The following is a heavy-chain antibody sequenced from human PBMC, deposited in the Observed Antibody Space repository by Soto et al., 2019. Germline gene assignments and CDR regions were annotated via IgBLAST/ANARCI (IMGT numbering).Heavy chain of an antibody. D-gene: IGHD1-26*01. Sequence: GGSLRLSCAASGFTFSSYAMHWVRQAPGKGLEWVAVISYDGSNKYYADSVKGRFTISRDNSKNTLYLQMNSLRAEDTAVYYCAREVWVGATWDYYYVMDVWGQGTTVTVSS. CDR2: ISYDGSNK. CDR3: AREVWVGATWDYYYVMDV. CDR1: GFTFSSYA. V-gene: IGHV3-30-3*01. J-gene: IGHJ6*02.